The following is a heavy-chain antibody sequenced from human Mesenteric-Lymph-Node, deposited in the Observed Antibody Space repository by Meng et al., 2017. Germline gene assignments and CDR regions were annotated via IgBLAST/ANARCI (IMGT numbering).Heavy chain of an antibody. V-gene: IGHV3-48*04. Sequence: GESLKISCVGSGFTSRNYWMSWVRQAPGKDLEWVSHVDASGNTMYYADSVKGRFTVSRDNAKKSLYLQVDSLRVDDTAVYYCARVMAGLGYWGQGKLV. CDR1: GFTSRNYW. D-gene: IGHD5-24*01. J-gene: IGHJ4*01. CDR3: ARVMAGLGY. CDR2: VDASGNTM.